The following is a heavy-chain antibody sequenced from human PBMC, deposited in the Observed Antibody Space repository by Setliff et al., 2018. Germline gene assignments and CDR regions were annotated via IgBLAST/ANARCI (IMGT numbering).Heavy chain of an antibody. V-gene: IGHV4-39*01. CDR1: GGSISSYY. Sequence: SETLSLTCTVSGGSISSYYWGWIRQPPGKGLEWIGTIYYTGTTYYSPSLKSRVTISVDTSKNQFSLRLTSVTAADTAIYYCASRTTGPGGWFDYWGQGALVTVSS. CDR3: ASRTTGPGGWFDY. CDR2: IYYTGTT. J-gene: IGHJ5*01. D-gene: IGHD1-1*01.